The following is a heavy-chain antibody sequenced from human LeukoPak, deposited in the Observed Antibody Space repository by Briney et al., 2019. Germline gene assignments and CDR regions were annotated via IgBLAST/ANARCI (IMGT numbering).Heavy chain of an antibody. CDR2: ISGSGSTV. V-gene: IGHV3-48*03. CDR3: ARRFEY. Sequence: PGGSLRLSCATSGFTFSSYAMSWVRQAPGKGLEWVSFISGSGSTVYYADSVKGRFTISRDNAKNSLYLQMNSLRAEDTALYYCARRFEYWGQGTLVTVSS. CDR1: GFTFSSYA. J-gene: IGHJ4*02.